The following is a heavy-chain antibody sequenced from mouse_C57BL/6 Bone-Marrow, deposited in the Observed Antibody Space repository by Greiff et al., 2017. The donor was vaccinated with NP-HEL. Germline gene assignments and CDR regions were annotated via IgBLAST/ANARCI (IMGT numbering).Heavy chain of an antibody. J-gene: IGHJ4*01. CDR2: IYPGSGNT. V-gene: IGHV1-66*01. CDR3: ARNHRLYAMDY. Sequence: VQLQQPGPELVKPGASVKISCKASGYSFTSYYIHWVKQRPGQGLEWIGWIYPGSGNTKYNEKFKGKATLTADTSSSTAYMRLSCLTSEDSAVYYCARNHRLYAMDYWGQGTSVTVSS. CDR1: GYSFTSYY. D-gene: IGHD2-14*01.